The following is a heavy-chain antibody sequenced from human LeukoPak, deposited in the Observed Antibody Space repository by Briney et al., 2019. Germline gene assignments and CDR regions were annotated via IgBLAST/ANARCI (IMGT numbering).Heavy chain of an antibody. V-gene: IGHV3-30*01. D-gene: IGHD1-26*01. CDR1: GFTFSAYA. CDR2: ISYGGSNK. J-gene: IGHJ3*02. CDR3: ARGPGPIAGAKNPFDI. Sequence: PGRSLRLSCAASGFTFSAYAMHWVRQAPGKGLEWVAVISYGGSNKYYADSVKGRFTISGDKSKDTLYLQMNSLRPEDTAVYYCARGPGPIAGAKNPFDIWGHGTMVTVSS.